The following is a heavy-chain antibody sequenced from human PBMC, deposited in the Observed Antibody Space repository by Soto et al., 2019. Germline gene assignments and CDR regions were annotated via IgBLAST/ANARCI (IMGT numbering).Heavy chain of an antibody. J-gene: IGHJ4*02. CDR2: INHSGST. D-gene: IGHD2-2*01. CDR3: ARGYPDIVVVPAALRPFDY. Sequence: QVQLQQWGAGLFKPSETLSLTCAVYGGSFSGYYWSWIRQPPGKGLEWIGEINHSGSTNYNPSLKSRVTISVDTSKNQFSLKLSSVTAADTAVYYCARGYPDIVVVPAALRPFDYWGQGTLVTVSS. V-gene: IGHV4-34*01. CDR1: GGSFSGYY.